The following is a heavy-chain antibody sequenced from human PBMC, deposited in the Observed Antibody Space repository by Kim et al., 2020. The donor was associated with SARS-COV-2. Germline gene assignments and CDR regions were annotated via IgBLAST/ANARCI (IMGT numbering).Heavy chain of an antibody. CDR3: TRHMAEDGYNAKPIDS. Sequence: SETLSLTCTVSGGSTSSRNYYWSWVRQPPGKGLEWIGSGSYGGPTYYNPSLKSRVTFSVDASTNQFSLKLTSVTAADRALYYCTRHMAEDGYNAKPIDSRGQGTLVTVSS. J-gene: IGHJ4*02. CDR1: GGSTSSRNYY. V-gene: IGHV4-39*01. D-gene: IGHD5-12*01. CDR2: GSYGGPT.